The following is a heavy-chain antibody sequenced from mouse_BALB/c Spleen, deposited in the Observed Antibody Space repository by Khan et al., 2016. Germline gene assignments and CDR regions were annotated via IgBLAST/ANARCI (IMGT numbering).Heavy chain of an antibody. CDR2: INPSTVYT. Sequence: QVQLQQSGAELAKPGASVKMSCKASGYTFTSYWMHWVKQRPGQGLEWIGYINPSTVYTEYNQKFKDKATLTADKSSSTAYMQLSSLTSEDSATYNCATGRFNCCFAYWGQGTLVTVSA. V-gene: IGHV1-7*01. CDR1: GYTFTSYW. D-gene: IGHD4-1*01. CDR3: ATGRFNCCFAY. J-gene: IGHJ3*01.